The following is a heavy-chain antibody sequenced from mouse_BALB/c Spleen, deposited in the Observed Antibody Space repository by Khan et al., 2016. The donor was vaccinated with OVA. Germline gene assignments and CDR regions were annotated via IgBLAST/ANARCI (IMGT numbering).Heavy chain of an antibody. CDR2: IDPANGNT. D-gene: IGHD1-1*01. CDR1: GFNIKDTY. V-gene: IGHV14-3*02. J-gene: IGHJ3*01. CDR3: ASYYYGSRRGFAY. Sequence: EVQLQESGAELVKPGASVKLSCTASGFNIKDTYMHWVKQRPEKGLEWIGRIDPANGNTKYDPKFQGKATITADTSSNTAYLQLSSLTSEDTAVYYCASYYYGSRRGFAYWGQGTLVTVSA.